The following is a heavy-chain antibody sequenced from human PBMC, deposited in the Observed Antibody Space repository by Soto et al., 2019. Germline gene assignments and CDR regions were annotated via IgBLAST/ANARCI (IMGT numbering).Heavy chain of an antibody. CDR3: ARAGDYDFWSGYPYYYHYYGMDV. J-gene: IGHJ6*02. CDR2: INPNSGGT. V-gene: IGHV1-2*04. Sequence: GASVKVSCKASGYTFTGYYMHWVRQAPGQGLEWMGWINPNSGGTNYAQKFQGWVTMTRDTSISTAYMELSGLRSDDTAVYYCARAGDYDFWSGYPYYYHYYGMDVWGQGTTVTVSS. CDR1: GYTFTGYY. D-gene: IGHD3-3*01.